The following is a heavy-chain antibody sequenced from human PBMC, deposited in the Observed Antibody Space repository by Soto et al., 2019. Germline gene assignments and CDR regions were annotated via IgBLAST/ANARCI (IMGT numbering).Heavy chain of an antibody. Sequence: EVQLVESGGVVVQPGGSLRLSCAASGFTFDDYTMHWVRQAPGKGLEWVSLISWDGGSTYYADSVKGRFNTSRDNSKISLYLQINSLRTEDTALYYCAKDISAAGTGSFDYWGKGTLVTVSS. D-gene: IGHD6-13*01. V-gene: IGHV3-43*01. CDR3: AKDISAAGTGSFDY. J-gene: IGHJ4*02. CDR2: ISWDGGST. CDR1: GFTFDDYT.